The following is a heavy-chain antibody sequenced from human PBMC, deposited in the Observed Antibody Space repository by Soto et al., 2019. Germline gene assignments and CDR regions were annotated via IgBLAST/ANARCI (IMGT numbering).Heavy chain of an antibody. Sequence: SETMSVTCAVSGYSISTGFNWAWIRQPPGKGLEWIGSIYHSGSTYYNLSPKSRVTISSDASKNQISLKLSSVTAADTALYYCARDRGTGFYQLASWGQGTLVTGSS. J-gene: IGHJ4*02. CDR3: ARDRGTGFYQLAS. CDR2: IYHSGST. CDR1: GYSISTGFN. D-gene: IGHD2-2*01. V-gene: IGHV4-38-2*02.